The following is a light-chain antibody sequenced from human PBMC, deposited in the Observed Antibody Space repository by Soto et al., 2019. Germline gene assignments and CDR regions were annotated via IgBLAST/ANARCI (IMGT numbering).Light chain of an antibody. Sequence: SYELTQPPSVSVAPGKTATITCGGNNIGSKSVHWYQQKPGQAPVLVIYYDSDRPSGIPERFSGSNSGNTATLTISWVEAGDEADYYCQVWDSSTDHRGVFGGGTKVTVL. CDR3: QVWDSSTDHRGV. CDR1: NIGSKS. CDR2: YDS. V-gene: IGLV3-21*04. J-gene: IGLJ2*01.